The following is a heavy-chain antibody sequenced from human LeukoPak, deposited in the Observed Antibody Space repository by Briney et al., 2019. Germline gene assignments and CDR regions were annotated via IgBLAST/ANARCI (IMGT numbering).Heavy chain of an antibody. J-gene: IGHJ4*02. Sequence: SETLSLTGTVSGGSLHGYYWTWLRQRPGKGLEWIAYIYYSGNTEYNPSLKSRATISVDTSKNEFSLKLSSVTAADAAVYYCARSLFLAAADYWGQGTLVTVSS. CDR1: GGSLHGYY. CDR2: IYYSGNT. D-gene: IGHD2-15*01. CDR3: ARSLFLAAADY. V-gene: IGHV4-59*08.